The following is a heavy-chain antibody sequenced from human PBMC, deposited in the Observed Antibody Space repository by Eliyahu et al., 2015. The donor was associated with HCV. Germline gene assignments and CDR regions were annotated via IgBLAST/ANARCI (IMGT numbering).Heavy chain of an antibody. J-gene: IGHJ4*02. Sequence: EVQLVQSGAEVKKPGQSLKIPCKGSGYNFASYWIGWVRQMPGKGLEWMGIIYPGDSEARYSPSFQGQVAISVDKSINTAYLQWSSLKASDTATYFCARRINDYAVDYFDYWGQGTLVTVSS. CDR3: ARRINDYAVDYFDY. D-gene: IGHD4-17*01. CDR2: IYPGDSEA. V-gene: IGHV5-51*03. CDR1: GYNFASYW.